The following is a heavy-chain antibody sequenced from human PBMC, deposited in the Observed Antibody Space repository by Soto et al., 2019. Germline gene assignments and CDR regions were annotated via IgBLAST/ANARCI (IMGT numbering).Heavy chain of an antibody. CDR3: ARDVRPANGPNSFDY. Sequence: ASVKVSCKASGYTFTSYGISWVRQAPGQGLEWMGWISAYNGNTNYAQKLQGRVTMTTDTSTSTAYMELRSLRSDDTAVYYCARDVRPANGPNSFDYWGQGTLVTVYS. CDR1: GYTFTSYG. D-gene: IGHD2-8*01. V-gene: IGHV1-18*01. CDR2: ISAYNGNT. J-gene: IGHJ4*02.